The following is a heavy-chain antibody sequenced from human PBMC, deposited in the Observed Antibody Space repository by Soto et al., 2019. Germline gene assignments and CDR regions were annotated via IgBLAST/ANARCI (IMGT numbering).Heavy chain of an antibody. V-gene: IGHV3-23*01. J-gene: IGHJ6*02. Sequence: GGSLRLSCAASGFTFSSYAMSWVRQAPGKGLEWVSAISGSGGSTYYADSVKGRFTISRDNSKNTLYLQMNSLRAEDTAVYYCAKSEFRGQKYYGMDVWGQGTTVTVSS. CDR1: GFTFSSYA. CDR2: ISGSGGST. D-gene: IGHD3-10*01. CDR3: AKSEFRGQKYYGMDV.